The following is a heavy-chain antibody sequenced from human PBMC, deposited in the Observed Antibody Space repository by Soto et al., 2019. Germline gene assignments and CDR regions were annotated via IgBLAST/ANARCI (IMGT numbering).Heavy chain of an antibody. J-gene: IGHJ6*03. CDR2: INHSGST. D-gene: IGHD4-4*01. Sequence: SETLSLTCAVYGGSFSGYYWSWIRQPPGKGLEWIGEINHSGSTNYNPSLKSRVTISVDTSKNQFSLKLSSVTAADTAVYYCARGFYSNSNYYYYMDVWGKGTTVTVSS. CDR1: GGSFSGYY. V-gene: IGHV4-34*01. CDR3: ARGFYSNSNYYYYMDV.